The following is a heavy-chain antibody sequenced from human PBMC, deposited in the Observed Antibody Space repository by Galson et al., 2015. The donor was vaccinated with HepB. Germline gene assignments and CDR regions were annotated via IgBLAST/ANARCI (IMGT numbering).Heavy chain of an antibody. J-gene: IGHJ6*02. CDR3: ARDLQAWGPIVVVPAANKGDYYYGMDV. V-gene: IGHV3-30-3*01. CDR1: GFTFSSYA. CDR2: ISYDGSNK. D-gene: IGHD2-2*01. Sequence: SLRLSCAASGFTFSSYAMHWVRQAPGKGLEWVAVISYDGSNKYYADSVKGRFTISRDNSKNTLYLQMNSLRAEDTAVYYCARDLQAWGPIVVVPAANKGDYYYGMDVWGQGTTVTVSS.